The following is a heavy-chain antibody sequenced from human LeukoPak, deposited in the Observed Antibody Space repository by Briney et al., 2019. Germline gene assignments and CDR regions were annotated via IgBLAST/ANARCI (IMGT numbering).Heavy chain of an antibody. CDR3: ARLGWLQAFDI. Sequence: SETLSLICTVSGGSISSYYWSWIRQPPGKGLEWIGYIYYSGSTNYNPSLKSRVTISVDTSKNQFSLKLSSVTAADTAVYYCARLGWLQAFDIWGQGTMVTVSS. V-gene: IGHV4-59*08. CDR1: GGSISSYY. CDR2: IYYSGST. J-gene: IGHJ3*02. D-gene: IGHD5-24*01.